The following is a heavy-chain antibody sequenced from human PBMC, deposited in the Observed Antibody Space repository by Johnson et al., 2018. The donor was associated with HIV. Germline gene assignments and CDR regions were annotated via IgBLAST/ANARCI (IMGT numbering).Heavy chain of an antibody. V-gene: IGHV3-9*03. CDR2: ISWNSGNK. D-gene: IGHD5-18*01. J-gene: IGHJ3*02. Sequence: EVQLVESGGALVQPGRSLRLSCAASGFTFDDYAMHWVRQAPGKGLEWVSGISWNSGNKGYVDSVKGRFTNSRDNAKNSLYLQMNSLRAEDMAVYYCARGQGGIQLWFDGFDIWGQGTMVTVSS. CDR3: ARGQGGIQLWFDGFDI. CDR1: GFTFDDYA.